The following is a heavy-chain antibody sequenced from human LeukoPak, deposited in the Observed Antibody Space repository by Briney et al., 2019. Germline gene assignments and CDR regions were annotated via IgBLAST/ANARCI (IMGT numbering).Heavy chain of an antibody. J-gene: IGHJ4*02. CDR2: IWYDGNNK. CDR3: AKDPLQYGSGSYYFDY. Sequence: PGGSLRLSCTASEFTLSSYGMHWVRQAPGKGLEWVAFIWYDGNNKYYADSVKGRFTISRDNSKNTLYLQMNSLRAEDTAVYYCAKDPLQYGSGSYYFDYWGQGTLVTVSS. D-gene: IGHD3-10*01. V-gene: IGHV3-30*02. CDR1: EFTLSSYG.